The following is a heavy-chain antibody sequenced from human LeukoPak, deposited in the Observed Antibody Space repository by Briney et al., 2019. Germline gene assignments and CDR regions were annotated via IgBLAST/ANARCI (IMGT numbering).Heavy chain of an antibody. V-gene: IGHV4-34*01. CDR3: ARALRGAARPFRS. CDR2: INHSGGT. Sequence: PSETLSLTCAVYGGSFSGYYWSWIRQPPGKGLEWIGEINHSGGTNYNPSLKSRVTISVDTSKNQFSLKLSSVTAADTAVYYCARALRGAARPFRSWGQGTLVTVSS. J-gene: IGHJ5*02. CDR1: GGSFSGYY. D-gene: IGHD6-6*01.